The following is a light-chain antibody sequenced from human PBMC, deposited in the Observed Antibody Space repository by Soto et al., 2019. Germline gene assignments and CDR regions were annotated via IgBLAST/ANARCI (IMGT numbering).Light chain of an antibody. CDR2: DAS. CDR1: QAVNTR. CDR3: LQYNDWPRT. J-gene: IGKJ1*01. Sequence: EIVLTQSPATLSSFPGDRVTLSCRASQAVNTRLAWYQHKPGQAPRLLIYDASTRANGIPARFSGSRSGTEFTLTISNLQSEDFAVYYCLQYNDWPRTFGQGTKVDIK. V-gene: IGKV3-15*01.